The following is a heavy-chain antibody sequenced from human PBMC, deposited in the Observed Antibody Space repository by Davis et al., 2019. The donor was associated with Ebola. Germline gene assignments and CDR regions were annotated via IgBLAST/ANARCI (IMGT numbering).Heavy chain of an antibody. CDR3: ARGELRNYYDSSGSGLDY. CDR2: IYHSGST. D-gene: IGHD3-22*01. V-gene: IGHV4-30-2*01. Sequence: PSETLSLTCTVSGGSISSSSYSWSWIRQPPGKGLEWIGYIYHSGSTYYNPSLKSRVTISVDRSKNQFSLKLSSVTAADTAVYYCARGELRNYYDSSGSGLDYWGQGTLVTVSS. CDR1: GGSISSSSYS. J-gene: IGHJ4*02.